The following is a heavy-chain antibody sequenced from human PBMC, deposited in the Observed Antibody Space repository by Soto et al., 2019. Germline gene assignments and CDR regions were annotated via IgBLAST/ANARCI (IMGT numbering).Heavy chain of an antibody. D-gene: IGHD3-22*01. CDR2: IWYDGSNK. Sequence: GGSLRLSCAASGFTFSSYGMHWVRQAPGKGLEWVAVIWYDGSNKYYADSVKGRFTISRDNSKNTLYLQMNSLRAEDTAVYYCAREGLYYYDSSGYLGRIYDAFDIWGQGTMVTV. V-gene: IGHV3-33*01. J-gene: IGHJ3*02. CDR1: GFTFSSYG. CDR3: AREGLYYYDSSGYLGRIYDAFDI.